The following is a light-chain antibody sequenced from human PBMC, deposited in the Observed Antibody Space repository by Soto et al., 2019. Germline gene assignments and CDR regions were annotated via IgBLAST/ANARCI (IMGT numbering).Light chain of an antibody. CDR2: DAS. Sequence: EIVLTQSPATLSLSPGERATLSCRASQSVSSYLAWYQQKPGQAPRLLIYDASNRGTGIPARFSGSGSGTGFTFTMSSLESDDFAGDYCKLRRNWAVTLGGGPKLDIK. CDR3: KLRRNWAVT. CDR1: QSVSSY. V-gene: IGKV3-11*01. J-gene: IGKJ4*01.